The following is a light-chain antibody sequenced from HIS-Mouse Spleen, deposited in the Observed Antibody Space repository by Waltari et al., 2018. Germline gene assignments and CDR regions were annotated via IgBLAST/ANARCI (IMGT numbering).Light chain of an antibody. V-gene: IGLV3-10*01. CDR3: YSTDSSGNHRV. CDR2: EDS. J-gene: IGLJ2*01. CDR1: SLPKKY. Sequence: SYELTQPPSVSVSPGQTARITCSGASLPKKYAYWYPQKSGQAPVLVIYEDSKRPSGIPGRFSGSSSGTMATLTISGARVEDEADYYCYSTDSSGNHRVFGGGTKLTVL.